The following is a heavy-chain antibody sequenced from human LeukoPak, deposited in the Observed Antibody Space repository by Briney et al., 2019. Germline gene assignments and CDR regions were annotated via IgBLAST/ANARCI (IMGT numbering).Heavy chain of an antibody. CDR3: ARDIRNWFDP. CDR2: IIPIFGTA. Sequence: GASVKVSCKASGGTFSTYAINWVRQAPGQELEWMGGIIPIFGTAIYAQKFQGRVTITADEPTSTAYMELSSLRSEDTAVYYCARDIRNWFDPWGQGTLVTVSS. CDR1: GGTFSTYA. J-gene: IGHJ5*02. V-gene: IGHV1-69*13.